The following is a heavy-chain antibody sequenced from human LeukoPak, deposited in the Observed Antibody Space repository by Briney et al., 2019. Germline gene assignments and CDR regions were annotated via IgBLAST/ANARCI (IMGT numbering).Heavy chain of an antibody. Sequence: PGGSLRLSCAASGYTFSSYGQNWVRQAPGKGLEWVSSFSSSSSYIYYADSVKGRFTISRDNAKNSLYLQINSLRAEDTAVYYCAREGGYSYGYANDYWGQGTLVTVSS. J-gene: IGHJ4*02. D-gene: IGHD5-18*01. CDR2: FSSSSSYI. CDR1: GYTFSSYG. V-gene: IGHV3-21*01. CDR3: AREGGYSYGYANDY.